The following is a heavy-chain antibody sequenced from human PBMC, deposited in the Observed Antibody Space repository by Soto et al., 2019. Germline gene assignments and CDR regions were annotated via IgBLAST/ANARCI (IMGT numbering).Heavy chain of an antibody. CDR1: GSSVSRDSNF. J-gene: IGHJ4*02. Sequence: SETLSLTCTVPGSSVSRDSNFWSWIRQPPGKGLEWIGYIYYSGPSRYNPSLESRVTISIDSSKNQVSLTLTSVTAADTAVYYCARGYSHYAHWGRGTLVTVSS. V-gene: IGHV4-61*01. D-gene: IGHD4-4*01. CDR2: IYYSGPS. CDR3: ARGYSHYAH.